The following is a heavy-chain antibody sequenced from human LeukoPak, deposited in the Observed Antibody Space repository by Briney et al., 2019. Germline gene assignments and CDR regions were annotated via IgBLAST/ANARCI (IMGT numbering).Heavy chain of an antibody. CDR1: GYTFTDFG. D-gene: IGHD5-18*01. Sequence: ASVKVSCTASGYTFTDFGISLVRQVAGQGLEWMAWISAYNGNTNSVQKFQDRVTMTTDTSTNTAYMELRSLRSDDTAVYYCTRDLGEDTTMIFFDYWGQGTLVSVSS. CDR3: TRDLGEDTTMIFFDY. J-gene: IGHJ4*02. CDR2: ISAYNGNT. V-gene: IGHV1-18*01.